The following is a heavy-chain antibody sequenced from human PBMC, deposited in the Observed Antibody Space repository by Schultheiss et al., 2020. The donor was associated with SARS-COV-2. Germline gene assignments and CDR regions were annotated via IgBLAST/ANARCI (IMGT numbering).Heavy chain of an antibody. Sequence: GESLKISCAASGFTFSNAWMSWVRQAPGKGLEWVSAISGSGGSTYYADSVKGRFTISRDNAKNSLYLQMNSLRAEDTAVYYCATYCSSTSCWTSYNYWGQGTLVTVSS. J-gene: IGHJ4*02. D-gene: IGHD2-2*01. CDR2: ISGSGGST. CDR3: ATYCSSTSCWTSYNY. V-gene: IGHV3-23*01. CDR1: GFTFSNAW.